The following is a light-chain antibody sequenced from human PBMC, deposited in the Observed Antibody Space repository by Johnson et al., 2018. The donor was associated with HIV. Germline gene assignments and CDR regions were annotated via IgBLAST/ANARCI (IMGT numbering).Light chain of an antibody. CDR3: AAWDSSLNPHYV. V-gene: IGLV1-51*02. CDR1: SSNIGNNY. CDR2: ENN. Sequence: QSVLTQPPSVSAAPGQKVTISCSGSSSNIGNNYVSWYQQLPGTAPKLLIYENNKRPSGIPDRFSGSKSGTSATLGITGLQTGDEADYYCAAWDSSLNPHYVFGTETKSTVL. J-gene: IGLJ1*01.